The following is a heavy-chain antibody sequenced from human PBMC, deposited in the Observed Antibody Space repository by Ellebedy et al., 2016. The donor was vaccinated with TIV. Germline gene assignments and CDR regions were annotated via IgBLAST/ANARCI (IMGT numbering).Heavy chain of an antibody. V-gene: IGHV4-39*07. CDR3: ARGQQWLVPFDY. J-gene: IGHJ4*02. CDR1: GGSISSGGYY. Sequence: GSLRLXCTVSGGSISSGGYYWSWIRQPPGKGLEWIGEINHSGSTNYNPSLKSRVTISVDTSKNQFSLKLSSVTDADTAVYYCARGQQWLVPFDYWGQGTLVTVSS. CDR2: INHSGST. D-gene: IGHD6-19*01.